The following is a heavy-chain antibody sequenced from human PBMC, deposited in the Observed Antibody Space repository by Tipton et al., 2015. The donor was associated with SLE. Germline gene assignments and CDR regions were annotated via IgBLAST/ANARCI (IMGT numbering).Heavy chain of an antibody. V-gene: IGHV3-21*04. J-gene: IGHJ4*02. D-gene: IGHD1-26*01. Sequence: SLRLSCAASGFTFSSYSMNWVRQAPGKGLEWVSSISSSSSYIYYADSVKGRFTISRDNAKNSLYLQMNSLKTDDTAVYYCTRHLVDYWGQGTLVTVSS. CDR2: ISSSSSYI. CDR3: TRHLVDY. CDR1: GFTFSSYS.